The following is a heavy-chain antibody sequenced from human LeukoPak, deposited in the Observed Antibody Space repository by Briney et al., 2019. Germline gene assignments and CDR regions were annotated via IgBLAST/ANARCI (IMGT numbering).Heavy chain of an antibody. J-gene: IGHJ4*02. CDR3: ARDGRAGSLFAY. CDR2: ISYSGST. D-gene: IGHD6-19*01. Sequence: KSSETLSLTCTVSGGSINGYYWSWIRQPPGKGLEWVGYISYSGSTNYNPSLKSRVTISVDTSKNQFSLKLSSVTAADTAIYYCARDGRAGSLFAYWGQGTLVTASS. V-gene: IGHV4-59*01. CDR1: GGSINGYY.